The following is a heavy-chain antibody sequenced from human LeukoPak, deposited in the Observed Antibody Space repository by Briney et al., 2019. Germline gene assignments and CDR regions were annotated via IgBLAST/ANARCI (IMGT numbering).Heavy chain of an antibody. CDR3: AREIYYYDSSASILQVPYFDY. D-gene: IGHD3-22*01. V-gene: IGHV4-39*07. Sequence: SSETLSLTCTVSGGSISSSSYYWGWIRQPPGKGLEWIGSIYYSGSTYYNPSLKSRVTISVDTSKNQFSLKLSSVTAADTAVYYCAREIYYYDSSASILQVPYFDYWGQGTLVTVSS. J-gene: IGHJ4*02. CDR1: GGSISSSSYY. CDR2: IYYSGST.